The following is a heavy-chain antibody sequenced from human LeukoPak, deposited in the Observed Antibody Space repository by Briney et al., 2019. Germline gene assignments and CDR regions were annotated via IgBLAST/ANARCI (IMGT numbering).Heavy chain of an antibody. CDR2: IYYSGST. CDR3: ARLNYYYYYMDV. Sequence: SETLSLTCIVSGGSISSSSYYWGWIRQPPGKGLEWIGSIYYSGSTYYNPSLKSRVTISVDTSKNQFSLKLSSVTAADTAVYYCARLNYYYYYMDVWGKGTTVTVSS. CDR1: GGSISSSSYY. J-gene: IGHJ6*03. V-gene: IGHV4-39*01.